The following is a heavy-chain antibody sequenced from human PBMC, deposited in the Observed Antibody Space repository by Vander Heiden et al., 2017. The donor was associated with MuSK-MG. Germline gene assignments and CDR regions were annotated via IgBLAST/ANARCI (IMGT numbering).Heavy chain of an antibody. Sequence: CTASGFIFSDHYMDWVRHVAGKGPEWVGRIRDKTKGYTTAYAASVKGRFTVSRDDSKNSVYLQMNSLQAEDTAVYYCTRTTVTVANFDYWGQGALVTGSS. CDR1: GFIFSDHY. J-gene: IGHJ4*02. D-gene: IGHD4-17*01. V-gene: IGHV3-72*01. CDR3: TRTTVTVANFDY. CDR2: IRDKTKGYTT.